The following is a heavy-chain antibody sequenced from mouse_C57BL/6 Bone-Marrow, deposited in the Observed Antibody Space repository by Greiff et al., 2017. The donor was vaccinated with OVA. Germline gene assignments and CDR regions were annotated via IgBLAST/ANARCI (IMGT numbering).Heavy chain of an antibody. CDR3: ARDYGSSGGALDY. J-gene: IGHJ4*01. V-gene: IGHV1-55*01. Sequence: VQLQQSGAELVKPWASVKMSCRASGYTFTNNWITWVRQRPGQGLEWIGDVFPGSGGSNNNEKFKRRATLTVDTSSSTAYMQLSSLTSEDSAVYYCARDYGSSGGALDYWGQGTSVTVSS. D-gene: IGHD1-1*01. CDR1: GYTFTNNW. CDR2: VFPGSGGS.